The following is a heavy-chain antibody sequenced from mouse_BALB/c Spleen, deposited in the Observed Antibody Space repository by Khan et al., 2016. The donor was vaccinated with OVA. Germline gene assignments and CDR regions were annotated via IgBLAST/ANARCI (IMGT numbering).Heavy chain of an antibody. J-gene: IGHJ2*01. V-gene: IGHV1S137*01. Sequence: QVQLQQSGPELVRPGVSVKISCKGSGYTFTDYAMNWVKQSHAKSLEWIGLISTYSGSTKYNQEFKGKATMTVDKSSSTAYMELASLTSEESAIYYCSRPAYDVYYDDWGQGTTLTVSS. CDR2: ISTYSGST. CDR3: SRPAYDVYYDD. CDR1: GYTFTDYA. D-gene: IGHD2-3*01.